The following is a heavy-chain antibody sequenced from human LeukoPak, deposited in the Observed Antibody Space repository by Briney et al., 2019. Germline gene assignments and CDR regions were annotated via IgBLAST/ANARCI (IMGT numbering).Heavy chain of an antibody. CDR1: GFTFSSYG. D-gene: IGHD6-13*01. V-gene: IGHV3-30*18. Sequence: PGGSLRLSCAASGFTFSSYGMHWVRQAPGKGLEWVAVISYDGSNKYYADSVKGRFTISRDNSKNTLYLQMNSLRAEDTAVYYCAKDRALAAAGRPDWGQGTLVTVSS. J-gene: IGHJ4*02. CDR2: ISYDGSNK. CDR3: AKDRALAAAGRPD.